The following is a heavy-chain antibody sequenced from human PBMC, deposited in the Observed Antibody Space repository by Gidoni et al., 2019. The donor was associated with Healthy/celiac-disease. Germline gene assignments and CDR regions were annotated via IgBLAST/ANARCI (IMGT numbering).Heavy chain of an antibody. CDR2: IWYDGSNK. V-gene: IGHV3-33*01. D-gene: IGHD2-2*01. Sequence: TFSSYGMHWVRQAPGKGLEWVAVIWYDGSNKYYADSVKGRFTISRDNSKNTLYLQMNSLRAEDTAVYYCASLGEYQLLPRRALYYYGMDVWGQGTTVTVSS. J-gene: IGHJ6*02. CDR3: ASLGEYQLLPRRALYYYGMDV. CDR1: TFSSYG.